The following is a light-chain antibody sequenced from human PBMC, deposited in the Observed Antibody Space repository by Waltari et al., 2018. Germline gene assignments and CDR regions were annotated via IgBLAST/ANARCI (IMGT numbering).Light chain of an antibody. Sequence: QSALTQPRSVSGSPGQSVAISCTGTYRDVGAENYFFWYQQYPGKAPKLMIYNVIKRPSGVPDRFSGSKSGDTASLTISGLQIEDEADYYCCSYGGVNTLGVLFGGGSKLTV. CDR1: YRDVGAENY. CDR3: CSYGGVNTLGVL. J-gene: IGLJ2*01. V-gene: IGLV2-11*01. CDR2: NVI.